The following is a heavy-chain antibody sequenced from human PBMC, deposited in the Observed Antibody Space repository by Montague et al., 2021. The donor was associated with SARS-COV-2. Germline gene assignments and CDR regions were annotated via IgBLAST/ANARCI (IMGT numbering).Heavy chain of an antibody. D-gene: IGHD3-10*01. CDR2: IYHSGST. CDR3: ARVHPLWFGELLLDYYYYYGMDV. V-gene: IGHV4-4*02. CDR1: GGSISSSNW. J-gene: IGHJ6*02. Sequence: SETLSLTYAVSGGSISSSNWWSWVRQPPGKGLEWIGEIYHSGSTNYNPSLKRRVTISVNTSKNQFSLKLSSVTAADTAVYYCARVHPLWFGELLLDYYYYYGMDVGGQGTTVTVSS.